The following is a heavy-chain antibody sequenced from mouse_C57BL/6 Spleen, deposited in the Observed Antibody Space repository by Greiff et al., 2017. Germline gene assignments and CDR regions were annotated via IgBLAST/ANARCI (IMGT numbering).Heavy chain of an antibody. V-gene: IGHV1-22*01. D-gene: IGHD4-1*01. CDR3: ARSELGVYYFDD. CDR2: INPNNGGT. Sequence: VQLKESGPELVKPGASVKMSCKASGYTFTDYNMHWVKQSHGKSLEWIGYINPNNGGTSYNQKFKGKATLTVNKSSSTAYMELRSLTSEDSAVYYCARSELGVYYFDDWGQGTTLTVSS. CDR1: GYTFTDYN. J-gene: IGHJ2*01.